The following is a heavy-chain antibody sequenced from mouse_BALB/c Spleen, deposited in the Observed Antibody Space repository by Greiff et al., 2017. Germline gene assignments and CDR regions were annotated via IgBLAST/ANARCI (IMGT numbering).Heavy chain of an antibody. CDR1: GFTFSSYG. D-gene: IGHD1-2*01. CDR2: ISSGGSYT. V-gene: IGHV5-6*01. Sequence: EVKLVESGGDLVKPGGSLKLSCAASGFTFSSYGMSWVRQTPDKRLEWVATISSGGSYTYYPDSVKGRFPISRDNAKNTLYLQMSSLKSEDTAMYYCARDITTAHYYAMDYWGQGTSVTVSS. J-gene: IGHJ4*01. CDR3: ARDITTAHYYAMDY.